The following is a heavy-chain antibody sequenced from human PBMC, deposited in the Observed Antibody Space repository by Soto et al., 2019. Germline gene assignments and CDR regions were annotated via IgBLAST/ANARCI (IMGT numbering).Heavy chain of an antibody. J-gene: IGHJ6*02. D-gene: IGHD3-10*01. CDR3: ARPRSGSYRLDYYGMDV. V-gene: IGHV5-51*01. CDR2: IYPGDSDA. CDR1: GYSFTTYW. Sequence: GESLKSSCKGSGYSFTTYWIAWVRQMPGKGLEWMGIIYPGDSDARYSPSFEGQVTISADRSISTAYLRWSSLKASDTAMYYCARPRSGSYRLDYYGMDVWGQGTTVTVSS.